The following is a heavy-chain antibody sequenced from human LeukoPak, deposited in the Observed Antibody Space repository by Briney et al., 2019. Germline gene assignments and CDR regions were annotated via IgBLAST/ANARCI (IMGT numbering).Heavy chain of an antibody. CDR3: ARTYYYDSSVTQRAFDI. V-gene: IGHV4-30-4*01. Sequence: PSQTLSLTCTVSGGSISSGDYYWSWIRQPPGKGLEWIGYIYYSGSTYYNPSLKSRVTISVDTSKNQFSLKLNSVTTADTAVYYCARTYYYDSSVTQRAFDIWGQGTMVTVSS. J-gene: IGHJ3*02. D-gene: IGHD3-22*01. CDR2: IYYSGST. CDR1: GGSISSGDYY.